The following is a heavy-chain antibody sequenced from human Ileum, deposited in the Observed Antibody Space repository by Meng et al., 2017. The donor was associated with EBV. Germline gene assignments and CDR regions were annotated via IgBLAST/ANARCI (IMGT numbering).Heavy chain of an antibody. Sequence: RGGGVRLTPVETPALLCFLVGGFCGAYNRRWIRQPPGKGLGRIGEINHSGSTNDIPSLKSRVTVSVDTSMNQLSLKVSSVIAADTAIYYCARDIAIAGIHGGDYFDYWGQGTLVTVSS. V-gene: IGHV4-34*01. CDR1: GGFCGAYN. J-gene: IGHJ4*02. CDR2: INHSGST. D-gene: IGHD6-19*01. CDR3: ARDIAIAGIHGGDYFDY.